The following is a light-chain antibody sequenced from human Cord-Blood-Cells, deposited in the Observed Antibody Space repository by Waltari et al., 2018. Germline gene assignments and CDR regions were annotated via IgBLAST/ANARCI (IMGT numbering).Light chain of an antibody. J-gene: IGKJ2*03. CDR3: QQRSNGLYS. CDR2: DAS. V-gene: IGKV3-11*01. Sequence: EIVLTQSPSTLPLSPGERATISCRSSQSVSSYLAWYQLKPGQAPRVLIYDASNKATGIPARFSGSRSGTDVTLTISSLETEDFAVYYCQQRSNGLYSFGQGTKREIK. CDR1: QSVSSY.